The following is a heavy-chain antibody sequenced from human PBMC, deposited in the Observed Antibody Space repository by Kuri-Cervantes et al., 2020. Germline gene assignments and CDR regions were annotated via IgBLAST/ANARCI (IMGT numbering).Heavy chain of an antibody. CDR2: INPNSGGT. D-gene: IGHD3-10*01. V-gene: IGHV1-2*02. CDR3: ARGKDGSGSYYQTPYGMDV. J-gene: IGHJ6*02. CDR1: GYTFTGYY. Sequence: ASVKVSCKASGYTFTGYYMHWVRQAPGQGLEWMGWINPNSGGTNYAQKFQGRVTMTRDTSISTAYMELSRLRSDDTAVYYCARGKDGSGSYYQTPYGMDVWGQGTTVTVSS.